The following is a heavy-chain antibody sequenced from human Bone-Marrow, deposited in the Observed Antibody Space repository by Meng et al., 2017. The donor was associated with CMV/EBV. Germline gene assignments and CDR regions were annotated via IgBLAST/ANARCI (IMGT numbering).Heavy chain of an antibody. Sequence: SETLSLTCTVSGGSISSYYWSWIRQPPGKGLEWIGYIYYSGSTNYNPSLKSRVTISVDTSKNQFSLKLSSVTAADTAVYYCARDAPLYDFWSGYYTGFYYGMDVWGQGTTVTVS. D-gene: IGHD3-3*01. J-gene: IGHJ6*02. CDR1: GGSISSYY. CDR2: IYYSGST. CDR3: ARDAPLYDFWSGYYTGFYYGMDV. V-gene: IGHV4-59*01.